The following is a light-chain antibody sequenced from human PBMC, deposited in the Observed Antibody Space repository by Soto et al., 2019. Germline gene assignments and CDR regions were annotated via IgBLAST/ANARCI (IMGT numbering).Light chain of an antibody. V-gene: IGKV3-20*01. CDR3: QQYGSSSLT. J-gene: IGKJ4*01. Sequence: EIVLTQSPGTLSLSPGERATLPCRASQSVSSSYLAWYQQKPGQAPRLLIYGASIRATGIPDRFSGSGSGTDFTLTISRLEPEDFAVYYCQQYGSSSLTFGGGTKVEIK. CDR2: GAS. CDR1: QSVSSSY.